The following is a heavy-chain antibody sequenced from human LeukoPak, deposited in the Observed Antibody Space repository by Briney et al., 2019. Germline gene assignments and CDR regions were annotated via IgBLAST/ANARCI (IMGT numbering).Heavy chain of an antibody. D-gene: IGHD6-19*01. V-gene: IGHV4-34*01. J-gene: IGHJ4*02. CDR1: GGSFSRYY. CDR3: ARGDSSGWLDY. Sequence: PSETLSLTCAVYGGSFSRYYWSWIRQPPGKGLEWIGEINHSGSTNYNPSLKSRVTISVDTYKNQFSLKLSSVTAADTAVYYCARGDSSGWLDYWGQGTLVTVSS. CDR2: INHSGST.